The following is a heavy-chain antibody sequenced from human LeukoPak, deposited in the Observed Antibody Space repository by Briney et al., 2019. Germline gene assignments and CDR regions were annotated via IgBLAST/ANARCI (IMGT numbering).Heavy chain of an antibody. V-gene: IGHV3-43*02. Sequence: QPGGSLRPSCAASGFTFGDFAMHWVRQAPGKGLEWVSLISEDGDTYYGNSVKGRFTVSRDNSKNSLYLQMNSLRTEDTGLYYCARVRTAMEIGAYWGQGTLVTVSS. CDR2: ISEDGDT. J-gene: IGHJ4*02. D-gene: IGHD5-18*01. CDR3: ARVRTAMEIGAY. CDR1: GFTFGDFA.